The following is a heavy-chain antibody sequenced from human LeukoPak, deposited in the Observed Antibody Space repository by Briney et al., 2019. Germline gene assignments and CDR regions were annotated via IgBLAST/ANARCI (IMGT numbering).Heavy chain of an antibody. CDR1: GGTFSSYA. Sequence: SVKVSCKASGGTFSSYAISWVRQAPGQGLEWMGGIIPIFGTANYAQKFQGRVTITTDESTSTAYMELSSLRSEDTAVYYCAREFGEGPDDAFDIWGQGTMVTVSS. CDR3: AREFGEGPDDAFDI. D-gene: IGHD3-3*01. V-gene: IGHV1-69*05. J-gene: IGHJ3*02. CDR2: IIPIFGTA.